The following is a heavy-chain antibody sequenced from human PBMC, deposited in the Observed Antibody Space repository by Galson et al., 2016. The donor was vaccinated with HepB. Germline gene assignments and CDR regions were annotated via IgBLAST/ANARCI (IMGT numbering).Heavy chain of an antibody. V-gene: IGHV4-31*03. J-gene: IGHJ4*02. CDR3: ARADTYYFDSSGQGGPFDY. D-gene: IGHD3-22*01. CDR2: ISYSGST. Sequence: TLSLTCSVSGDSMSSGGYYWSWIRQHPGKGLEWIGYISYSGSTYYNPSLKSRVNISVDMSKNQVPLELSSVTAADTAVYYCARADTYYFDSSGQGGPFDYWGQGTLVTVSS. CDR1: GDSMSSGGYY.